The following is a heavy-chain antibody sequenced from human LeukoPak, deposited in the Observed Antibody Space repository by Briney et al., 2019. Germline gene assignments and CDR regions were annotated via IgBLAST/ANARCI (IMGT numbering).Heavy chain of an antibody. Sequence: GASVKVSCKASGYTFTGYYMHWVRQAPGQGLEWMGCINPNSGGTNYAQKFQGRVTMTRDTSISTAYMELSRLRSDDTAVYYCARSGVGPSSYYYYGMDVWGQGTTVTVSS. CDR1: GYTFTGYY. CDR3: ARSGVGPSSYYYYGMDV. J-gene: IGHJ6*02. D-gene: IGHD2-2*01. V-gene: IGHV1-2*02. CDR2: INPNSGGT.